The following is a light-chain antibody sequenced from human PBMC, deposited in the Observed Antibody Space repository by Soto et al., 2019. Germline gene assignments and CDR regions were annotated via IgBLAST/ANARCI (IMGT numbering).Light chain of an antibody. V-gene: IGLV1-51*01. J-gene: IGLJ2*01. CDR2: DND. CDR1: SSIIGNNY. Sequence: QSVLTQPPSVSAAPGQTVTISCSGSSSIIGNNYVFWYQQLPGTAPKLLIYDNDKRPSGIPDRFSGSKSGTSATLGITGLQTGDEADYYCATWDRSLSVGVFGGGTKLTVL. CDR3: ATWDRSLSVGV.